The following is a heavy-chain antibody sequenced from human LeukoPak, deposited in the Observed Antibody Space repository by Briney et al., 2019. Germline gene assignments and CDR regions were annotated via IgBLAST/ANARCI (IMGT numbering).Heavy chain of an antibody. D-gene: IGHD3-3*01. CDR1: GGSVSSGSHY. CDR3: AKDLGAGHYDFWSGYSGYFDY. J-gene: IGHJ4*02. CDR2: IFITGST. V-gene: IGHV4-61*02. Sequence: SETLSLTCTVSGGSVSSGSHYWSWIRQPAGKGLEWIGRIFITGSTNYNPSLKSRVTITVDTSKNQFSLKLNSVTAADTAVYYCAKDLGAGHYDFWSGYSGYFDYWGQGTLVTVSS.